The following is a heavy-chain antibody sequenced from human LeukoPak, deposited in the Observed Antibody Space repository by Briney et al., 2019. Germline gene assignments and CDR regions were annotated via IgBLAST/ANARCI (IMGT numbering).Heavy chain of an antibody. CDR2: IYNSGST. J-gene: IGHJ6*04. Sequence: SETLSLTCTVSGGSISSYYWSLIRQPPGQGLEWIGYIYNSGSTNYNPPLKSRVTISVDTSKNQFSLELSSVTAADTAVYYCARYYDFWSGQPLGDVWGKGTTVTVSS. CDR3: ARYYDFWSGQPLGDV. V-gene: IGHV4-59*01. CDR1: GGSISSYY. D-gene: IGHD3-3*01.